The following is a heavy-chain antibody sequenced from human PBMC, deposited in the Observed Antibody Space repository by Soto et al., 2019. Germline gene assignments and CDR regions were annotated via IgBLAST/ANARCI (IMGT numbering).Heavy chain of an antibody. V-gene: IGHV1-69*01. CDR2: IIPISETT. D-gene: IGHD2-2*01. CDR1: GGTFSSYA. J-gene: IGHJ6*02. CDR3: ARSQGSSTSLEIYYYYYYGMDV. Sequence: QVQLVQSGAEVKKPGSSVKVSCKASGGTFSSYAISWVRQAPGQGLEWMGGIIPISETTNYAQKFQGRVTIIADESERTAYMVLSSLRSEDTAVYYCARSQGSSTSLEIYYYYYYGMDVWGQGTTVTVSS.